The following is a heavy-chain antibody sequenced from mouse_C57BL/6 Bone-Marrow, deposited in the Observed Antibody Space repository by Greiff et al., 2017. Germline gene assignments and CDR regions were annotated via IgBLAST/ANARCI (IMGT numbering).Heavy chain of an antibody. CDR1: GYTFTDYY. J-gene: IGHJ2*01. CDR2: INPNNGGT. Sequence: EVQLQQSGPELVKPGASVKISCKASGYTFTDYYMNWVKQSHGKSLEWIGDINPNNGGTSYNQKFKGKATLTVDKSSSTAYMELRSLTSEDSAVYYCARGNWGRGYFDYWGQGTTLTVSS. CDR3: ARGNWGRGYFDY. D-gene: IGHD4-1*02. V-gene: IGHV1-26*01.